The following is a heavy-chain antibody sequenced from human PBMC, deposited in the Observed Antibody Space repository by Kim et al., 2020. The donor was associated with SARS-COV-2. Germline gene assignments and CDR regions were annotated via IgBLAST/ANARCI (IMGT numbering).Heavy chain of an antibody. CDR3: ARVRDGYNDAFEY. CDR1: GGSISSYY. Sequence: SETLSLTCTVSGGSISSYYWSWIRQPPGKGLEWIGYIYYSGSTNYNPSLKSRVTILLDTSKNQFPLKLSSVTAADTAVYYCARVRDGYNDAFEYWGQGTLVTVSS. D-gene: IGHD5-12*01. V-gene: IGHV4-59*01. CDR2: IYYSGST. J-gene: IGHJ4*02.